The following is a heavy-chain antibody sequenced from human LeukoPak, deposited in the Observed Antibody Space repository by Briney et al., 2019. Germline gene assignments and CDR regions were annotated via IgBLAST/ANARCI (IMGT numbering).Heavy chain of an antibody. CDR2: ISPGGST. Sequence: PGGSLRLSCAASGFTFTNYAMSWVRQAPGRWLEWVSNISPGGSTNYADSVKGRFTISRDNYKNTMYLQMNSLRAEDTAVYYCAKRSGSGGPFDYWGQGTLVTVSS. V-gene: IGHV3-23*01. CDR3: AKRSGSGGPFDY. CDR1: GFTFTNYA. D-gene: IGHD3-10*01. J-gene: IGHJ4*02.